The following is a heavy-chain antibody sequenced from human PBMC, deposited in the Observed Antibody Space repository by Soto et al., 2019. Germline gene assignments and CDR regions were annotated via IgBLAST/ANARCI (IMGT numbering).Heavy chain of an antibody. Sequence: GGSLRLSCAASGFTFSRYAMSWVRQAPGKGLEWVSSISVSGGSTYSTYYADSVRGRLTISRDDSRNTMYLQMSSLRAEDTAIYYCAKNYYFDSWGQGTLVTVSS. J-gene: IGHJ4*02. CDR3: AKNYYFDS. CDR2: ISVSGGSTYST. CDR1: GFTFSRYA. V-gene: IGHV3-23*01.